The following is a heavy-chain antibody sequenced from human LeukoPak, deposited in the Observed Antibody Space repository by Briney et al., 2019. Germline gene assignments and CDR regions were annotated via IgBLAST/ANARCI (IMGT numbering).Heavy chain of an antibody. Sequence: GASVTVSFQASGYTFTGYYMHWVRQAPGQGLEWMGWVNPNSGGTNYAQKFQGRVTMTRDTSISTAYKELSRLRSDDTAVYYCARSLEQQLVEWFDPWGQGTLVTVSS. CDR1: GYTFTGYY. J-gene: IGHJ5*02. V-gene: IGHV1-2*02. D-gene: IGHD6-13*01. CDR3: ARSLEQQLVEWFDP. CDR2: VNPNSGGT.